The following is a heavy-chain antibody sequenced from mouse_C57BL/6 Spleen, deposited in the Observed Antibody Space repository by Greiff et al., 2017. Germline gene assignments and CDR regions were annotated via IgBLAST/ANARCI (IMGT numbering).Heavy chain of an antibody. J-gene: IGHJ4*01. V-gene: IGHV5-4*01. CDR2: ISDGGSYT. D-gene: IGHD2-5*01. CDR1: GFTFSSYA. CDR3: AREDSNQGYAMDD. Sequence: EVKLMESGGGLVKPGGSLKLSCAASGFTFSSYAMSWVRQTPEKRLEWVATISDGGSYTYYPDNVKGRFTISRDNAKNNLYLQMSHLKSEDTAMYYCAREDSNQGYAMDDWGQGTSVTVSS.